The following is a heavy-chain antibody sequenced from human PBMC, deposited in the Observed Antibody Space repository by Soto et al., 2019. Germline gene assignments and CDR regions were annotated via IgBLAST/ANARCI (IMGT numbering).Heavy chain of an antibody. D-gene: IGHD6-19*01. V-gene: IGHV3-30-3*01. CDR1: GFTFSSYA. CDR3: ASCAVAGFRDY. CDR2: ISYDGSNK. Sequence: QVQLVESGGGVVQPGRSLRLSCAASGFTFSSYAMHWVRQAPGKGLEWVAVISYDGSNKYYADSVKGRFTISRDNSKNTLYLQMNSLRAEDTAVYYCASCAVAGFRDYWGQGTLVTVSS. J-gene: IGHJ4*02.